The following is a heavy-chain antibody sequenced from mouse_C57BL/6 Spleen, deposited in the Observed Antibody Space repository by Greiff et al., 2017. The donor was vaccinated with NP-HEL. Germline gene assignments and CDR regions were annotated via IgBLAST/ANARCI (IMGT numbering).Heavy chain of an antibody. CDR1: GYTFTSYG. D-gene: IGHD2-1*01. CDR2: IYPRSGNT. J-gene: IGHJ4*01. V-gene: IGHV1-81*01. Sequence: VKLMESGAELARPGASVKLSCKASGYTFTSYGISWVKQRTGQGLEWIGEIYPRSGNTYYNEKFKGKATLTADKSSSTAYMELRSLTSEDSAVYFCASGKHAMDYWGQGTSVTVSS. CDR3: ASGKHAMDY.